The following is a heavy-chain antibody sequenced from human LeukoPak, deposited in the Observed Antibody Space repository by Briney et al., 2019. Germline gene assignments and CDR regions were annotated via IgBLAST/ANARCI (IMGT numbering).Heavy chain of an antibody. CDR1: GFTFSSYS. Sequence: GGSLRLSCAASGFTFSSYSMNWVRQAPGKGLEWVSSISSSSSYIYYADSVKGRFTISRDNAKNSLYLQMNSLRAEDTAVYYCASPYRYYYDSSGPGAFDIWGQGTMVTVSS. CDR2: ISSSSSYI. D-gene: IGHD3-22*01. V-gene: IGHV3-21*01. J-gene: IGHJ3*02. CDR3: ASPYRYYYDSSGPGAFDI.